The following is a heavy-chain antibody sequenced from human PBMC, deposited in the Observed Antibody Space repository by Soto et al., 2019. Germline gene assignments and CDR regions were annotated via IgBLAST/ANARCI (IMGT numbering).Heavy chain of an antibody. Sequence: RGESLKISCKGSGYSFTTYWIGWVRQMPGKGLEWMGIIFPGDSDIRYSPSFQGQVTMSADKSISTAYLQWSSLKASDTAMYYCARRGYGGNEGYFDHWGQGTLVTVSS. V-gene: IGHV5-51*01. D-gene: IGHD2-15*01. CDR1: GYSFTTYW. CDR2: IFPGDSDI. J-gene: IGHJ4*02. CDR3: ARRGYGGNEGYFDH.